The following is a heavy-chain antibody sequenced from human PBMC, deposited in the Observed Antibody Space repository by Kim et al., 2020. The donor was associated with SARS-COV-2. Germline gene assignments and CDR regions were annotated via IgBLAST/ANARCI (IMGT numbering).Heavy chain of an antibody. CDR3: ARTWNCGDKYFYYGMDV. CDR1: GYTFSSYY. V-gene: IGHV1-46*01. Sequence: ASVKVSCKASGYTFSSYYIHWVRQAPGQGLEWMGIINPSGGTKHYAQKFQGRVTMTRDTSTSTVYMELSSLRSEDTAVYYCARTWNCGDKYFYYGMDVWGQGTTITVSS. D-gene: IGHD4-17*01. CDR2: INPSGGTK. J-gene: IGHJ6*02.